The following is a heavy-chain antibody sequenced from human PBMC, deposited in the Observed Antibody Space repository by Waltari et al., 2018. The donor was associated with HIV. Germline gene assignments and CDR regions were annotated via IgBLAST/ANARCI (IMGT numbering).Heavy chain of an antibody. V-gene: IGHV2-5*01. Sequence: QITLKESGPTLVKPTQTLTLTCPFSGFSLMTSGVGVPWLRQPPRQALEWLALHYWNDDKRYTTSLHKRLNITQDTSKNQVVFTMTNMDPGDTATYYCAHVVGITIFGLVYFDSWGQGTLVTVSS. CDR2: HYWNDDK. D-gene: IGHD3-3*01. CDR1: GFSLMTSGVG. CDR3: AHVVGITIFGLVYFDS. J-gene: IGHJ4*02.